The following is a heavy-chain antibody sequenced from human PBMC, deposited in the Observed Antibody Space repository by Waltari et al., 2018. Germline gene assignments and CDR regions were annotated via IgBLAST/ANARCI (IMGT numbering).Heavy chain of an antibody. J-gene: IGHJ2*01. CDR3: ARVGPIVVPGNPWFFAL. CDR1: GFMFGTYW. Sequence: EVHLVESGGGLVQPGGSLGLSCAASGFMFGTYWMSWVGRVPGKGLEWVASIKQDGTDTYYVDSVKGRFSISRDNAENSLTLQMNSLRAEDTAVYYCARVGPIVVPGNPWFFALWGRGTLVTVSS. V-gene: IGHV3-7*03. D-gene: IGHD2-2*01. CDR2: IKQDGTDT.